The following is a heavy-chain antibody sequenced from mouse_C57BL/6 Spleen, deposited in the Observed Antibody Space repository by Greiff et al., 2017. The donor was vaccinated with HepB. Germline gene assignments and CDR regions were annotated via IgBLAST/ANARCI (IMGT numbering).Heavy chain of an antibody. D-gene: IGHD2-4*01. CDR1: GFTFSSYA. Sequence: EVKLMESGGGLVKPGGSLKLSCAASGFTFSSYAMSWVRQTPEKRLEWVATISDGGSYTYYPDNVKGRFTISRDNAKNNLYLQMSHLKSEDTAMYYCARGFYDYEAWFAYWGQGTLVTVSA. J-gene: IGHJ3*01. CDR2: ISDGGSYT. V-gene: IGHV5-4*03. CDR3: ARGFYDYEAWFAY.